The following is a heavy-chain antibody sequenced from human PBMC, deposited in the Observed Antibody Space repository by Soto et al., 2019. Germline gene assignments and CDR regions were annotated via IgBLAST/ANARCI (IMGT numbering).Heavy chain of an antibody. CDR2: IYYSGST. CDR3: ARGPLTYYDFWSGPFDP. J-gene: IGHJ5*02. CDR1: GGSISSYY. V-gene: IGHV4-59*01. D-gene: IGHD3-3*01. Sequence: SETLSLTCTVSGGSISSYYWSWIRQPPGKGLEWIGYIYYSGSTNYNPSLKSRVTISVDTSKNQFSLKLSSVTAADTAVYYCARGPLTYYDFWSGPFDPWGQGTLVTVSS.